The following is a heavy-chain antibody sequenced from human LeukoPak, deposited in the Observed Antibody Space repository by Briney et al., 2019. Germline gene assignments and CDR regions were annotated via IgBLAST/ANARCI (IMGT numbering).Heavy chain of an antibody. CDR2: FDPEDGET. CDR3: ATLLGGSGSYGVSFDP. CDR1: GYTLTELS. Sequence: ASVKVSCKVSGYTLTELSMHWVRQAPGKGLEWMGGFDPEDGETIYAQKFQGRVTMTEDTSTDTAYMELSSLRSEDTAVYYCATLLGGSGSYGVSFDPWGQGTLVTVSS. J-gene: IGHJ5*02. D-gene: IGHD3-10*01. V-gene: IGHV1-24*01.